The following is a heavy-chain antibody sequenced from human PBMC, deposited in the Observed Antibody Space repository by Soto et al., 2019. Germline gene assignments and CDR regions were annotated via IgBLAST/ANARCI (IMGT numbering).Heavy chain of an antibody. J-gene: IGHJ5*02. V-gene: IGHV1-8*01. D-gene: IGHD6-6*01. CDR1: GYTFTSYD. Sequence: ASVKVSCKASGYTFTSYDINWVRQATGQGLEWMGWMNPNSGNTGYAQKFQGRVTMTRNTSISTAYMELSSLRSEDTAVYYCARATQIEYSSSSPSMVDPWGQGTLVTVSS. CDR3: ARATQIEYSSSSPSMVDP. CDR2: MNPNSGNT.